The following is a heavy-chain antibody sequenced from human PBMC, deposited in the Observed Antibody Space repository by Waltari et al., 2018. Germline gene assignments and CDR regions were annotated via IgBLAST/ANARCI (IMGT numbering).Heavy chain of an antibody. CDR3: AREGKLLGAFDI. CDR1: GSTFSTYW. CDR2: IRQDGNQK. V-gene: IGHV3-7*01. J-gene: IGHJ3*02. D-gene: IGHD1-26*01. Sequence: EVQLVESGGTLVQPGGSLRLSGAASGSTFSTYWMNWVRQAPGKGLEWVADIRQDGNQKSYVDSVKGRFTISRDNAESSLYLQMNSLRAEDTAVYYCAREGKLLGAFDIWGQGTMVTVSS.